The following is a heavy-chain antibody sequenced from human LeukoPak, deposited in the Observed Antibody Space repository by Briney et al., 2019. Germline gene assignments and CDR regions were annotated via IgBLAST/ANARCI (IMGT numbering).Heavy chain of an antibody. CDR1: GFTFSSYA. D-gene: IGHD3-10*01. CDR2: ISGSGGST. V-gene: IGHV3-23*01. CDR3: ARGNRLGLYYLYPSDAFDI. J-gene: IGHJ3*02. Sequence: PGGSLRLSCAASGFTFSSYAMSWVRQAPGKGLEWVSAISGSGGSTYYADSVKGRFTISRDNSKNTLYLQMNSLRAEGMAVYYCARGNRLGLYYLYPSDAFDIWGQGTMVTVSS.